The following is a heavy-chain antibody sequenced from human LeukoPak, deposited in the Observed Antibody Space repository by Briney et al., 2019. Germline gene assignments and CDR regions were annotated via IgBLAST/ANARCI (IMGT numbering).Heavy chain of an antibody. J-gene: IGHJ5*02. Sequence: GSSVKVSCKASGGTFSSYAISWVRQAPGQGLEWMGRIIPILGIANYAQKFKGRVTITADKSTSTAYMELSSLRSEDTAVYYCARDRYYGSGSYVFNWFDPWGQGTLVTVSS. CDR2: IIPILGIA. CDR1: GGTFSSYA. V-gene: IGHV1-69*04. D-gene: IGHD3-10*01. CDR3: ARDRYYGSGSYVFNWFDP.